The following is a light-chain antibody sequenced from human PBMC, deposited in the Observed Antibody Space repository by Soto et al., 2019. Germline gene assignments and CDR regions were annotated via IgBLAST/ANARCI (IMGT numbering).Light chain of an antibody. CDR1: QSVSTS. CDR3: QERSNWPRLT. J-gene: IGKJ4*01. V-gene: IGKV3-11*01. CDR2: DVS. Sequence: EIVLTQSPANLSLSPGERATLPCRASQSVSTSLAWYQQRPGQAPRLLIYDVSNRAAGVPARFSGSGSGTDFTLTISNLEPEDFAIYYCQERSNWPRLTFGGGTTVEIK.